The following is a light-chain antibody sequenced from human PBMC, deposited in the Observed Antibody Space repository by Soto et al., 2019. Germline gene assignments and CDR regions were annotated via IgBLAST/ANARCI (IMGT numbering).Light chain of an antibody. CDR3: MQGTHWPPT. V-gene: IGKV2-30*01. CDR1: QSLVYSDGIAY. Sequence: DVVMTQSPLSLPVTLGQPASISCRSSQSLVYSDGIAYLNWFHQRPGQSPRRIIYRASNRDSGVPDRFSRSGSGTDFKLKSSRVQAGDVGVYYCMQGTHWPPTFGPGTRVEIK. J-gene: IGKJ1*01. CDR2: RAS.